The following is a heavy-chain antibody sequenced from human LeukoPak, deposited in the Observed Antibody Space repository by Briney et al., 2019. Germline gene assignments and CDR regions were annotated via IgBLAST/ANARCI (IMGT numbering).Heavy chain of an antibody. Sequence: SETLSLTCTVSGGSISSYYWSWIRQPPGKGLEWIGYIYYSGSTNYNPSLKSRVTISVDTSKNQFSLKLSSVTAADTAVYYCARAGGYGSIWDDDAFDIWGQGTMVTVSS. J-gene: IGHJ3*02. CDR3: ARAGGYGSIWDDDAFDI. CDR2: IYYSGST. V-gene: IGHV4-59*01. CDR1: GGSISSYY. D-gene: IGHD5-12*01.